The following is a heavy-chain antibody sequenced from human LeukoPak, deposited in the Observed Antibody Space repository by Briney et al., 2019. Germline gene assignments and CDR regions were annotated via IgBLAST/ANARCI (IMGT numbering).Heavy chain of an antibody. V-gene: IGHV4-39*02. CDR1: GGSISSNSYY. J-gene: IGHJ4*02. Sequence: SETLSLTCTVSGGSISSNSYYWGWIRQPPGKGLEWIGSIYYSGSTYYNPSLKSRVTISVDTSKNQFSLKLSSMTAADTAMYYCARDGYNPIDYWGQGTLVTVSS. CDR2: IYYSGST. CDR3: ARDGYNPIDY. D-gene: IGHD5-24*01.